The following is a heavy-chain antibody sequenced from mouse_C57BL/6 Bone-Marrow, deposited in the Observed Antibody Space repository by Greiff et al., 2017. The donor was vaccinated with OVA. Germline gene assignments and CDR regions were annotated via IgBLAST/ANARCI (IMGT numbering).Heavy chain of an antibody. CDR2: IYPGSGST. J-gene: IGHJ2*01. CDR1: GYTFTSYW. D-gene: IGHD2-5*01. CDR3: ARGSYYSIYYFDY. Sequence: QVQLQESGAELARPGASVKLSCKASGYTFTSYWITWVKQRPGQGLEWIGDIYPGSGSTNYNEKFKSKATLTVDTSSSTAYMQLSSLTSEDSAVYYCARGSYYSIYYFDYWGQGTTLTVSS. V-gene: IGHV1-55*01.